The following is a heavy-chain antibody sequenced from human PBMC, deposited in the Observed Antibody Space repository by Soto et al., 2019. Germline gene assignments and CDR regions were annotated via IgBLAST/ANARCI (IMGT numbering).Heavy chain of an antibody. CDR2: INPTDGAT. CDR3: ARSTALPSYGMDV. D-gene: IGHD6-25*01. J-gene: IGHJ6*02. V-gene: IGHV1-2*04. Sequence: ASVKVSCKASGYRFGDYYVHWVRQAPGQGLDWMGWINPTDGATNIGQIFQGWVTMTRDTSTSTAYMEMRLRSDDTAVYYCARSTALPSYGMDVWGQGTTVTVSS. CDR1: GYRFGDYY.